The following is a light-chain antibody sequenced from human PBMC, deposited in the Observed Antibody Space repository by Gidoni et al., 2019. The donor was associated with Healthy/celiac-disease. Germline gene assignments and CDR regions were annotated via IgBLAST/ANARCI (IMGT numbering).Light chain of an antibody. CDR3: CSYAGSYTFVV. J-gene: IGLJ2*01. CDR1: SSDVGGYNY. CDR2: DVS. V-gene: IGLV2-11*01. Sequence: QSALPQPRSVSGSPGQSVTISCTGTSSDVGGYNYVSWYQQHPGKAPKLMIYDVSKRPSGVPDRFSGSKSGNTASLTISGLQAEDEADYYCCSYAGSYTFVVFGGGTKLXV.